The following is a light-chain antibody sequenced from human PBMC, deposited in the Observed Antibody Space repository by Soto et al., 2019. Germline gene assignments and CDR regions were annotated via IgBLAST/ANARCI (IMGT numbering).Light chain of an antibody. J-gene: IGKJ1*01. CDR3: QQYGSSPFP. CDR1: QSVSSSY. Sequence: EIVWTQSPGTLSLSPGERATLSCRASQSVSSSYLAWYQQKPGQGPRLLIHGPSRRATGIPDRFSASGSGTDFTLTISRLEPEDFAVYYCQQYGSSPFPFGQGTKVDIK. V-gene: IGKV3-20*01. CDR2: GPS.